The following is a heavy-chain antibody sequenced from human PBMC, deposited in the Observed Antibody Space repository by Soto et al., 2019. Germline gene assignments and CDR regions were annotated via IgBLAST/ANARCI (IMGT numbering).Heavy chain of an antibody. CDR1: GFTFSSYG. CDR2: IWYDGSNK. D-gene: IGHD6-13*01. CDR3: ARGIAAAGTGYYSYTGMDV. Sequence: PGGSLRLSCAASGFTFSSYGMHWVRQAPGKGLEWVAVIWYDGSNKYYADSVKGRFTISRDNSKNTLYLQMNSLRAEDTAVYYCARGIAAAGTGYYSYTGMDVWGQGTTVTVSS. V-gene: IGHV3-33*01. J-gene: IGHJ6*02.